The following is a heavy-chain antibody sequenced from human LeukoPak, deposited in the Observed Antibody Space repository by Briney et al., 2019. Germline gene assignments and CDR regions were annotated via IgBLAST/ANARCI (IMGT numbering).Heavy chain of an antibody. D-gene: IGHD3-10*01. Sequence: GGSLRLSCAASGFIFSRYWMHWVCQAPGKELVWVSRINNDGSITNSADSVKGRFTISRDNAKDMLYLQMDSLRVEDTAIYYCARGPSVLGAIDNWGQGTLVAVSS. V-gene: IGHV3-74*01. CDR2: INNDGSIT. CDR3: ARGPSVLGAIDN. CDR1: GFIFSRYW. J-gene: IGHJ4*02.